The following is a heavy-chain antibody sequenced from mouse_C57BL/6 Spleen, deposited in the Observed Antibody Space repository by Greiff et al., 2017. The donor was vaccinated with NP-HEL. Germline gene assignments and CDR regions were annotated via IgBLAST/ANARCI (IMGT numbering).Heavy chain of an antibody. CDR1: GYSITSGYD. CDR3: ARSELGGFAY. CDR2: ISYSGST. Sequence: EVQVVESGPGMVKPSQSLSLTCTVTGYSITSGYDWHWIRHFPGNKLEWMGYISYSGSTNYNPSLKSRISITHDTSKNHFFLKLNSVTTEDTATYYCARSELGGFAYWGQGTLVTVSA. J-gene: IGHJ3*01. D-gene: IGHD4-1*01. V-gene: IGHV3-1*01.